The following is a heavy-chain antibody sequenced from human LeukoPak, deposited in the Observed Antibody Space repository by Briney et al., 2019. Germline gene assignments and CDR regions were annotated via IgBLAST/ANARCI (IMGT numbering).Heavy chain of an antibody. J-gene: IGHJ3*02. CDR1: GYTFTNYD. CDR3: ARDGGGTVFGVVLNDAFDM. D-gene: IGHD3-3*01. CDR2: MNPNRGTT. V-gene: IGHV1-8*01. Sequence: ALVKVSCKASGYTFTNYDINWVRQATGQGLEWMGWMNPNRGTTGYAHKFQGRVTMTRDTSINVAYMELSSLTSEDTAVYYCARDGGGTVFGVVLNDAFDMWGQGTMLIVSS.